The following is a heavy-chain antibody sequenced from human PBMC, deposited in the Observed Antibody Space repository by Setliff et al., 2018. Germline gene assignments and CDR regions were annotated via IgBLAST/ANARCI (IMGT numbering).Heavy chain of an antibody. CDR3: VIFWGSYRYWDHELDY. D-gene: IGHD3-16*02. J-gene: IGHJ4*02. V-gene: IGHV3-30*04. CDR1: GFSFSTYA. CDR2: ISYDGSKK. Sequence: LRLSCAASGFSFSTYAMHWVRQAPGKGLEWVAVISYDGSKKYYADSVKGRFTISRDNSRNTLYLQMNSLGSDDTAVYYCVIFWGSYRYWDHELDYWGQGTLVTVSS.